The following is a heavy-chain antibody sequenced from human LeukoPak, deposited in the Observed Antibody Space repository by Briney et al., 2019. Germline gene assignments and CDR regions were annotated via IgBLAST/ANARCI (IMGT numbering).Heavy chain of an antibody. V-gene: IGHV3-64D*09. Sequence: GGSLRLSCSASEFTFSDYTMHWVRQAPGKGLQYVSAISSNGGSTYYADSLKARFTISRDNSKNTLYLEMSSLRVDDTAMYYCVRVIYDSSAYYYDYWGQGTLVTVSS. CDR3: VRVIYDSSAYYYDY. J-gene: IGHJ4*02. D-gene: IGHD3-22*01. CDR2: ISSNGGST. CDR1: EFTFSDYT.